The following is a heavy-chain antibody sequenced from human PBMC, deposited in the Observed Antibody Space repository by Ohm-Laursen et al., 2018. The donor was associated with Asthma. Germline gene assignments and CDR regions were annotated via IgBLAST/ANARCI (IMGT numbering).Heavy chain of an antibody. CDR2: ISRSSDYI. CDR1: GFSFSTYT. CDR3: ARIGPEWELPGREYSLHH. V-gene: IGHV3-21*01. J-gene: IGHJ1*01. D-gene: IGHD1-26*01. Sequence: SLRLSCSASGFSFSTYTLNWVRQAPGKGLEWVSSISRSSDYIHYADSVKGRFTISRDNAKNSLYLQMNSLRAQDTAVYYCARIGPEWELPGREYSLHHWGQGTQVTVSS.